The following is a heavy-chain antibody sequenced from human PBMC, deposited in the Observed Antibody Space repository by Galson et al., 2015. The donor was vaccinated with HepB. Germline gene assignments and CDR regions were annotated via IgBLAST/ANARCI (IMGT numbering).Heavy chain of an antibody. Sequence: SLRLSCAASGFTFSSYWMHWVRQAPGKGLVWVSRINSDGSSTSYADSVKGRFTISRDNAKNTLYLQMNSLRAEDTAVYYCARDRTTSGYYTSEGVWGKGTTVTVSS. CDR3: ARDRTTSGYYTSEGV. CDR2: INSDGSST. D-gene: IGHD3-3*01. J-gene: IGHJ6*04. CDR1: GFTFSSYW. V-gene: IGHV3-74*01.